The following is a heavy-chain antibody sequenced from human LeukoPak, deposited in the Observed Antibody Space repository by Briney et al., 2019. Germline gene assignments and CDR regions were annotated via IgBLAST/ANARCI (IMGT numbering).Heavy chain of an antibody. CDR1: GITFSNSW. CDR2: IKEDGSEK. CDR3: ARGGGSGSYYKRELDY. D-gene: IGHD3-10*01. Sequence: GSLRLSCAASGITFSNSWMCWVRQAPGKGLEWVANIKEDGSEKYYVNSVKGRFTISRDNAKNSLYLQMNSLRAEDTAVYYCARGGGSGSYYKRELDYWGQGALVTVSS. V-gene: IGHV3-7*01. J-gene: IGHJ4*02.